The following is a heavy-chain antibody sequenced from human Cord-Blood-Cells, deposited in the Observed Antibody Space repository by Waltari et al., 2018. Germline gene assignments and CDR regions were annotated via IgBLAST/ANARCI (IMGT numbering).Heavy chain of an antibody. CDR3: ARASYYDRSAQPSCFGY. J-gene: IGHJ4*02. Sequence: PGQGLEWMGGIIPIFGTANYAQKFQGRVTITADESTSTAYMELSSLRSEDTAVYYCARASYYDRSAQPSCFGYWGQGTLVTVSS. CDR2: IIPIFGTA. V-gene: IGHV1-69*01. D-gene: IGHD3-22*01.